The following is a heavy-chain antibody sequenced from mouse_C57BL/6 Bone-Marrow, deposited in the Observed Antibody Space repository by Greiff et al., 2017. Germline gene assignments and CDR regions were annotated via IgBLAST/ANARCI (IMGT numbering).Heavy chain of an antibody. CDR3: ARESRQLRPYYFDY. CDR2: IDPSDSYT. V-gene: IGHV1-69*01. D-gene: IGHD3-2*02. J-gene: IGHJ2*01. Sequence: QVQLQQPGAELVMPGASVKLSCKASGYTFTSYWMHWVKQRPGQGLGWIGEIDPSDSYTNYNQKFKGKSTLTVDKSSSTAYMQLSSLTSEDSAVYYCARESRQLRPYYFDYWGQGTTRTVSS. CDR1: GYTFTSYW.